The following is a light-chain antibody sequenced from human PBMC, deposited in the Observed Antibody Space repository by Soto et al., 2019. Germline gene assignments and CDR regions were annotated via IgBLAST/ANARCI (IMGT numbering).Light chain of an antibody. CDR1: QGIGNT. CDR2: RTS. J-gene: IGKJ4*01. CDR3: QHYDNSPLT. V-gene: IGKV3-15*01. Sequence: EIVMTQSPATLSVSPGEGATLSCRASQGIGNTLAWYQQKPRQTPTLLIYRTSIRATGVPARFSGSASGTEFTTTTTTLQSEDFAVYYCQHYDNSPLTFGGGTKIESK.